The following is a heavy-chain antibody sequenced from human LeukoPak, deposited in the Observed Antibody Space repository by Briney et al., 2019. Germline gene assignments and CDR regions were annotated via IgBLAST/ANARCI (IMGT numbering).Heavy chain of an antibody. J-gene: IGHJ4*02. CDR3: ARDSLAPRIAVAGTDC. Sequence: GASVKVSCKASGYTFTSYGISWVRQAPGQGLEWMGWISAYNGNTNYAQKLQGRVTMTTDTSTSTAYMELRSLRSDDTAVYYCARDSLAPRIAVAGTDCWGQGTLVTVSS. CDR1: GYTFTSYG. CDR2: ISAYNGNT. V-gene: IGHV1-18*01. D-gene: IGHD6-19*01.